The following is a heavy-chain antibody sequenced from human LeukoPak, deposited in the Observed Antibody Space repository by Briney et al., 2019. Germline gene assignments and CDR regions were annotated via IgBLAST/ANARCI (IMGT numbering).Heavy chain of an antibody. Sequence: GGSLRLSCAASGFTFSSYSMNWVRQAPGKGLEWVSVFYADGSTYYADSVKGRFTVSRDNSKNSLYLQLNSLRAEDTAVYYCARSARSGYISPFDYWGQGTLVTVSS. J-gene: IGHJ4*02. D-gene: IGHD3-3*01. CDR3: ARSARSGYISPFDY. CDR2: FYADGST. CDR1: GFTFSSYS. V-gene: IGHV3-53*01.